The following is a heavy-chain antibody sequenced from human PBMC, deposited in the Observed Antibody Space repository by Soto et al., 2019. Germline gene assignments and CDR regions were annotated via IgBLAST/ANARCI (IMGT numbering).Heavy chain of an antibody. CDR3: ARDPLSGNGPAYFDY. V-gene: IGHV1-69*08. Sequence: QVQLVQSGAEVKRPGSSVKVSCKASGGSFISYSINWVRQAPGQGLEWMGRIIPVLDKTNYAQKFQDRVTITADNPTTTAYMELISLRSEDTAVYYCARDPLSGNGPAYFDYWGQGTLVTVSS. J-gene: IGHJ4*02. CDR1: GGSFISYS. CDR2: IIPVLDKT. D-gene: IGHD2-15*01.